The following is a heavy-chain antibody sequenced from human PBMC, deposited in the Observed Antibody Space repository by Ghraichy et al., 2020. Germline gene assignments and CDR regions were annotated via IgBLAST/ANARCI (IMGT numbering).Heavy chain of an antibody. Sequence: GGSLRLSCAASGFTVSSNYMSWVRQAPGKGLEWVSVIYSGGTTYYADSVRGRFTISRDNSKNTLYLQMNSLRAEDPAVYYCARDLGYGDYPDAFDIWGQGTMVTVSS. V-gene: IGHV3-66*02. D-gene: IGHD4-17*01. CDR1: GFTVSSNY. J-gene: IGHJ3*02. CDR3: ARDLGYGDYPDAFDI. CDR2: IYSGGTT.